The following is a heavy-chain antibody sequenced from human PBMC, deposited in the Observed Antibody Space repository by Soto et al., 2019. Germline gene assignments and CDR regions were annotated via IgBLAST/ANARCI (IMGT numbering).Heavy chain of an antibody. J-gene: IGHJ5*02. CDR1: GGSFSGYY. V-gene: IGHV4-34*01. Sequence: QVQLQQWGAGLLKPSETLSLTCAVYGGSFSGYYWSWIRQPPGKGLEWIGEINHSGSTNYNPSLKGRITQSADTSNTQFSRKLSSATAADTAVYYCARRGAGCKWFDPRGQGTLVTVSS. D-gene: IGHD2-15*01. CDR2: INHSGST. CDR3: ARRGAGCKWFDP.